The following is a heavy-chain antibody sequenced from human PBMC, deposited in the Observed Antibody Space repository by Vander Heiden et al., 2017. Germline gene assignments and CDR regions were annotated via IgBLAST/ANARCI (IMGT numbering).Heavy chain of an antibody. CDR2: ISRSSSSI. CDR3: VRERVDSSGYYDY. Sequence: EVQLVESGGGLVQPGGSVRLSSAASGFTFSTYNMNWVRQAPGKGLEWVSYISRSSSSIYYADFVKGRFTISRDNAKNALLLQMNSLRDEDTAVHYCVRERVDSSGYYDYWGQGTLVTVSS. D-gene: IGHD3-22*01. J-gene: IGHJ4*02. V-gene: IGHV3-48*02. CDR1: GFTFSTYN.